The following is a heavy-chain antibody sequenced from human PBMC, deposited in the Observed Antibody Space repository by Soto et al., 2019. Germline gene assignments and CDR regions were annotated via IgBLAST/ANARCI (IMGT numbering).Heavy chain of an antibody. CDR2: ISGSGGST. D-gene: IGHD3-10*01. Sequence: WWSLRLSCSASGFTFSSYAMSWVRQAPGKGLEWVSAISGSGGSTYYADSVKGRFTISRDNSKNTLYLQMNSLRAEDTAVYYCAKDKGYYYGSGLYYGMDVWGQGTTVTVSS. J-gene: IGHJ6*02. V-gene: IGHV3-23*01. CDR1: GFTFSSYA. CDR3: AKDKGYYYGSGLYYGMDV.